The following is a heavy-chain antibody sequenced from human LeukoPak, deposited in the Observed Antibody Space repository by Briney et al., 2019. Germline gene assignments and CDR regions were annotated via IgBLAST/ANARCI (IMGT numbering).Heavy chain of an antibody. J-gene: IGHJ3*02. V-gene: IGHV1-69*13. Sequence: SVKVSCKASGGTFSSYAISWVRQAPGQGLEWMGGIIPIFGTANYAQKFQGRVTVTADESTSTAYMELSSLRSEDTAVYYCARTLHNCDAFDIWGQGTMVTVSS. D-gene: IGHD1-1*01. CDR2: IIPIFGTA. CDR1: GGTFSSYA. CDR3: ARTLHNCDAFDI.